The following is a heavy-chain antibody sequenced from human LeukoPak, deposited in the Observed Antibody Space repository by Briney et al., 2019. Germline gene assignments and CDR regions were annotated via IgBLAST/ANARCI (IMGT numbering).Heavy chain of an antibody. V-gene: IGHV4-39*07. Sequence: PSETLSLTCTVSGGSISSSSYYWGWIRQPPGKGLEWIGRIYTSGSTNYNPSLKSRVTMSVDTSKNQFSLKLSSVTAADTAVYYCARDLRNHVVITAVLYWGQGTLVTVSS. CDR1: GGSISSSSYY. CDR2: IYTSGST. D-gene: IGHD3-22*01. CDR3: ARDLRNHVVITAVLY. J-gene: IGHJ4*02.